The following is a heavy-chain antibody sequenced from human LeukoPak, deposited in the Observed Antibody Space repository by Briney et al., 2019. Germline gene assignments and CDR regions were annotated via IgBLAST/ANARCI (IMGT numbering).Heavy chain of an antibody. J-gene: IGHJ2*01. Sequence: ASVKVSCKASGYTFTSYYMHWVRQAPGQGLEWMGIINPSGGGTSYAQKFQGRVTMTRDTSTSTVYMELSSLRSEDTAVYYCARSPTSGYFDLWGRGTLVTVSS. CDR2: INPSGGGT. CDR1: GYTFTSYY. V-gene: IGHV1-46*01. CDR3: ARSPTSGYFDL.